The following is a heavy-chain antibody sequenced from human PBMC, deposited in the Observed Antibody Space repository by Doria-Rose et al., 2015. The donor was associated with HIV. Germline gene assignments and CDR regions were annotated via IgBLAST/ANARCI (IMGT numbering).Heavy chain of an antibody. J-gene: IGHJ4*02. CDR2: IFSDDDR. Sequence: QVTLKESGPVLVEPTETLTLTCTVSGVSLSSPGMGVSWIRQPPGKALEWLANIFSDDDRFYNTSLKSRLTISRGTSKSQVVLTMTDMDPVDTATYYCARIKSSRWYHKYYFDFWGQGTLVIVSA. V-gene: IGHV2-26*01. CDR1: GVSLSSPGMG. CDR3: ARIKSSRWYHKYYFDF. D-gene: IGHD6-13*01.